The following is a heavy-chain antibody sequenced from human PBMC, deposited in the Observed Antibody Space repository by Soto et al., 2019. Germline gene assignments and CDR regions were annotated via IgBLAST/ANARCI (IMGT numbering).Heavy chain of an antibody. Sequence: VQLLESGGGLVQPGGSLRLSFAASGFTFSSYAMSWVRPAPGKGLAWVSAISGSGGSTYYAASVMGRSTISEDNSKTTLYLQMTSPRAEATAVYYCTRNFDYWGQGTLVTVSS. CDR1: GFTFSSYA. CDR2: ISGSGGST. V-gene: IGHV3-23*01. J-gene: IGHJ4*02. CDR3: TRNFDY.